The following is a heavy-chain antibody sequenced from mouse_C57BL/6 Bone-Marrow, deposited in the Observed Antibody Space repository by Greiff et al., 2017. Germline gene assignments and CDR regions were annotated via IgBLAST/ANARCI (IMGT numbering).Heavy chain of an antibody. J-gene: IGHJ2*01. CDR1: GFTFSDYY. Sequence: EVMLVESGGALVQPGGSLKLSCAASGFTFSDYYMYWVRLTPEKRLEWVAYISNGGGSTYYPDTVKGRFTISRDNAKNTLYLQMSRLKSEDTAMYYCARQGDYDDFDYWGQGTTLTVSS. D-gene: IGHD2-4*01. V-gene: IGHV5-12*01. CDR3: ARQGDYDDFDY. CDR2: ISNGGGST.